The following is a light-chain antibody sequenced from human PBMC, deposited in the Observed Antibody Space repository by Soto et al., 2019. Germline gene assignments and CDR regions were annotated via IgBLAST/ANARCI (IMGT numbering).Light chain of an antibody. Sequence: EIVMTQSPATLSVSPGERVTLSCRASQSVSSNLAWYQQKPGQAPRLLIYGASTRATGIPARFSGSGSGTEFTLTISSLQSEDFAVYYCQQYHNWPPFTFGQGTKVDIK. CDR2: GAS. CDR1: QSVSSN. J-gene: IGKJ2*01. V-gene: IGKV3-15*01. CDR3: QQYHNWPPFT.